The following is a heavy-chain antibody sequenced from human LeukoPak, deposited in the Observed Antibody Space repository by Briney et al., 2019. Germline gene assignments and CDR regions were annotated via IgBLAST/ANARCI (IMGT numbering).Heavy chain of an antibody. CDR2: ISAYNGNT. V-gene: IGHV1-18*01. Sequence: ASVKVSCKASGYTFTSYGMSWVRHAPGPGLEWMGWISAYNGNTNYAQKLQGRVTMTPDTSQSTAYMELRSLRSDHTAVYYCAREEVVPAKYSYGMDVWGQGTTVTVSS. D-gene: IGHD2-21*02. CDR1: GYTFTSYG. J-gene: IGHJ6*02. CDR3: AREEVVPAKYSYGMDV.